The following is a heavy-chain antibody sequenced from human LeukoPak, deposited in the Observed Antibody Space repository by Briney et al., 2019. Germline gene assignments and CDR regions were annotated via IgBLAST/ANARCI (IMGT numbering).Heavy chain of an antibody. CDR1: GGSISSGGYY. Sequence: SETLSLTCTVSGGSISSGGYYWSWIRQPPGKGLEWIGYIYHSGSTYYNPSLKSRVAISVDRSKNQFSLKLSSVTAADTAVYYCAKGGNYDILTGLQGNEAFDIWGQGTMVTVSS. CDR3: AKGGNYDILTGLQGNEAFDI. D-gene: IGHD3-9*01. V-gene: IGHV4-30-2*01. CDR2: IYHSGST. J-gene: IGHJ3*02.